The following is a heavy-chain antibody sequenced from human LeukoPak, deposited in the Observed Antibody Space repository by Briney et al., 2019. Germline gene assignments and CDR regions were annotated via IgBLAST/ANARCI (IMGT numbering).Heavy chain of an antibody. CDR1: GGSISSTSFY. CDR2: IDYSGST. Sequence: SETLSLTCTVSGGSISSTSFYWGWIRQPPGKGLEWIGSIDYSGSTYYNPSLESRVTISVDTSKNQFSLKLSSVTAADTAVYYCARNELISSNYYYCGMDVWGQGTTVTVSS. J-gene: IGHJ6*02. V-gene: IGHV4-39*07. CDR3: ARNELISSNYYYCGMDV.